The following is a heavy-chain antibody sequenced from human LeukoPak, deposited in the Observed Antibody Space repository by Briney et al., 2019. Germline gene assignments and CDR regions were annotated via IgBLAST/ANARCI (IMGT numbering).Heavy chain of an antibody. CDR1: GFTFDDYA. CDR2: ISWNSGSI. CDR3: AKGRSSSTSSPFDY. Sequence: PGGSLRLSCAASGFTFDDYAMHWVRQAPGKGLEWVSGISWNSGSIGYADSVKGRFTISRDNAKNSLYLQMNSLRAEDTALYYCAKGRSSSTSSPFDYWGQGTLVTVSS. D-gene: IGHD6-6*01. V-gene: IGHV3-9*01. J-gene: IGHJ4*02.